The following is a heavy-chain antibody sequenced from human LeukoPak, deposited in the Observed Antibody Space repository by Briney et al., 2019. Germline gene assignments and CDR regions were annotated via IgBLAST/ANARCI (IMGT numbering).Heavy chain of an antibody. Sequence: SETLSLTCAVYGGSFSGYYWSWIRQPPGKGLEWIGEINHSGSTNYNPSLKSRVTISVDTSKNQFSLKLSSVTAADTAVYYCARVFQNSHYGAGSTRSNSFDYWGQGTLVTVSS. CDR1: GGSFSGYY. D-gene: IGHD3-10*01. CDR2: INHSGST. J-gene: IGHJ4*02. CDR3: ARVFQNSHYGAGSTRSNSFDY. V-gene: IGHV4-34*01.